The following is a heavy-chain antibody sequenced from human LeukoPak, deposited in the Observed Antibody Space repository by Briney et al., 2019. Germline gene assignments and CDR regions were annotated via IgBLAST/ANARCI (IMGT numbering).Heavy chain of an antibody. V-gene: IGHV3-7*01. D-gene: IGHD1-26*01. J-gene: IGHJ4*02. CDR3: AKDMVYWPDY. CDR1: GFTFTNDF. Sequence: PGGSLRLSCAASGFTFTNDFMTWVRQAPGKGLEWVANMKVDGSDIHYVDSVKGRFTISSDNARNSLYLQMNTLRVADTAVYYCAKDMVYWPDYWGQGTLVTVSS. CDR2: MKVDGSDI.